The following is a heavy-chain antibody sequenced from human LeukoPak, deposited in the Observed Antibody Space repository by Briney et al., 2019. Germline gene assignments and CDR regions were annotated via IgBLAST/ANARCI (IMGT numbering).Heavy chain of an antibody. CDR2: ISGSGGST. CDR1: GFTFSSYA. V-gene: IGHV3-23*01. D-gene: IGHD2-15*01. CDR3: AKGRYHPRYCSGGSCYSGDKWFDP. J-gene: IGHJ5*02. Sequence: PGGSLRLSCAASGFTFSSYAMSWVRQAPGKGLEWVSAISGSGGSTYYADSVKGRFTISRDNSKNTLYLQMNSLRAEDTAVYYCAKGRYHPRYCSGGSCYSGDKWFDPWGQGTLVTVSS.